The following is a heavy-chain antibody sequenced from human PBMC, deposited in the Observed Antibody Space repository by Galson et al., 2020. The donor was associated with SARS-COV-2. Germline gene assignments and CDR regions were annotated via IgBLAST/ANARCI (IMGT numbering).Heavy chain of an antibody. J-gene: IGHJ3*02. CDR2: IYHSGST. V-gene: IGHV4-39*07. D-gene: IGHD4-17*01. Sequence: ASETLSLTCTVSGGSISNYNYYWAWIRQPPGKGLEWIGTIYHSGSTYYNPSLESRLIISIDTSKNQFSLRLSSVTAADAAVYYCARNDYADYEDAYDIWGQGTMVTVSS. CDR1: GGSISNYNYY. CDR3: ARNDYADYEDAYDI.